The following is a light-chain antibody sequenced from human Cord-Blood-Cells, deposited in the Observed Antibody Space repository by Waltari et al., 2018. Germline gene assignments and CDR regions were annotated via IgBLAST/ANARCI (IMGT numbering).Light chain of an antibody. CDR1: QSLSSN. CDR2: AAS. CDR3: QQNYSCPLT. J-gene: IGKJ4*01. Sequence: DIQITQSQSSLSVSVADGVTITCRASQSLSSNLNWYQQKPGKAPKLLIYAASTLQSGVPSRFSGSGSGTEFTLTISSLQPEDFAAYYCQQNYSCPLTFGGGTKVEIK. V-gene: IGKV1-39*01.